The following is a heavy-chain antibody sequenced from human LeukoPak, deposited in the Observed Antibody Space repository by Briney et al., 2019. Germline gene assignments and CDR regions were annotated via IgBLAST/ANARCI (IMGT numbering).Heavy chain of an antibody. V-gene: IGHV5-51*01. CDR3: ARRGTGEFFDY. J-gene: IGHJ4*02. CDR1: GYTFSSYW. CDR2: IYPGGSDT. Sequence: GESLKISCKGSGYTFSSYWIGWVRQMPGKGLEWMGIIYPGGSDTRYSPSFRGQVTISADKSISSAYLQWSSLQASDTAMYYCARRGTGEFFDYWGQGTLVTVSS. D-gene: IGHD7-27*01.